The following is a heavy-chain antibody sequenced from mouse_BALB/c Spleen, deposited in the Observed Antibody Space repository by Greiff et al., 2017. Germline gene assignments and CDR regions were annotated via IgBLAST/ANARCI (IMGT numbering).Heavy chain of an antibody. CDR3: ARGYDPDY. D-gene: IGHD2-14*01. J-gene: IGHJ2*01. Sequence: GMSVESGGGLVKPGGSLKLSCPASGFTFSSYAMSWVRQTPEKRPEWVATISSGGSYTYYPDSVKGRFTISRDKAKNTLCLQMSSLRSEDTAMYYCARGYDPDYWGQGTTLTVSS. CDR1: GFTFSSYA. V-gene: IGHV5-9-1*01. CDR2: ISSGGSYT.